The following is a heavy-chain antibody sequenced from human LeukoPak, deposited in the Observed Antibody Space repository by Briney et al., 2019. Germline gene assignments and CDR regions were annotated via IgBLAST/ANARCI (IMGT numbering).Heavy chain of an antibody. V-gene: IGHV1-18*04. J-gene: IGHJ3*02. CDR3: ARATTPLRYFDWFHAFDI. D-gene: IGHD3-9*01. CDR1: GYTFTSYY. CDR2: ISAYNGNT. Sequence: GASVKVSCKASGYTFTSYYMHWVRQAPGQGLEWMGWISAYNGNTNYAQKLQGRVTMTTDTSTSTAYMELRSLRSDDTAVYYCARATTPLRYFDWFHAFDIWGQGTMVTVSS.